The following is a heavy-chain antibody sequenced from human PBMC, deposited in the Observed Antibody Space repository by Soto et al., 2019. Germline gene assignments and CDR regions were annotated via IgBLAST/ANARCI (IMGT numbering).Heavy chain of an antibody. CDR2: IYHSGST. Sequence: PSETLSLTCAVSSGSISSSNWWSWVRQPPGKGLEWIGEIYHSGSTNYNPSLKSRVTISVDKSKNQFSLKLSSVTAADTAVYYFARGVMISSGYYYYYYMVVWGKGTTVTVSS. V-gene: IGHV4-4*02. D-gene: IGHD6-6*01. CDR3: ARGVMISSGYYYYYYMVV. J-gene: IGHJ6*03. CDR1: SGSISSSNW.